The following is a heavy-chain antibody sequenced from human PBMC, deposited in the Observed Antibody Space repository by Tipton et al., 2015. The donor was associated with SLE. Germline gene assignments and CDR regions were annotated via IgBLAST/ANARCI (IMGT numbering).Heavy chain of an antibody. D-gene: IGHD3-10*01. CDR1: GFTFDDYA. J-gene: IGHJ4*02. CDR3: VKDMAYEGSGSVFEF. CDR2: ISWDSGSI. V-gene: IGHV3-9*01. Sequence: SLRLSCAASGFTFDDYAMHWVRQVPGKGLEWVSGISWDSGSIGYADSVKGRFTISRDNAKNSLYMQMNSLKDEDTALYYCVKDMAYEGSGSVFEFWGQGTLVTVSP.